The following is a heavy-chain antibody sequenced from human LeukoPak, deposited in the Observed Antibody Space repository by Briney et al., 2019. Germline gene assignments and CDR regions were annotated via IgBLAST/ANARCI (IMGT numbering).Heavy chain of an antibody. J-gene: IGHJ4*02. D-gene: IGHD7-27*01. CDR2: TYYRSQWYS. CDR3: AREDWGSGFD. V-gene: IGHV6-1*01. Sequence: SQTLSLTCPISGDSLSTNSAAWAWIRHPPSRGLEWLGKTYYRSQWYSDYSVSVKGHTTINSDTSKNQFSLQLNSETPEDTAIYNGAREDWGSGFDWGQGTLVTASS. CDR1: GDSLSTNSAA.